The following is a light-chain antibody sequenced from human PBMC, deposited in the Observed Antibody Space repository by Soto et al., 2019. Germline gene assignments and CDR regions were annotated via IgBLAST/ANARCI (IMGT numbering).Light chain of an antibody. CDR1: SSDVGGYNY. CDR3: SSYTSSSTPDNYV. V-gene: IGLV2-14*01. Sequence: QSVLTQPASVSGSPGQSITISCTGTSSDVGGYNYVSWYQQHPGKAPKLMIYDVSNRPSGVSNRFSGSKSGNTASLTISGRQAEDEADYYCSSYTSSSTPDNYVFGTGTKLTVL. CDR2: DVS. J-gene: IGLJ1*01.